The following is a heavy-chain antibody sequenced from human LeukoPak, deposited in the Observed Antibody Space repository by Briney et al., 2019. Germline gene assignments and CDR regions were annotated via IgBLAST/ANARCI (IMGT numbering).Heavy chain of an antibody. Sequence: ASVKVSCKASGYAFDYYGITWVRQAPGEGPEWGGWISLNNGNTHYTKYAQKFQGRVTLTADTSTATAYMELRGLRSDDTAVYYCARMFGRGYSYGALFDYWGQGTLVTVSS. CDR2: ISLNNGNT. J-gene: IGHJ4*02. D-gene: IGHD5-18*01. CDR1: GYAFDYYG. CDR3: ARMFGRGYSYGALFDY. V-gene: IGHV1-18*01.